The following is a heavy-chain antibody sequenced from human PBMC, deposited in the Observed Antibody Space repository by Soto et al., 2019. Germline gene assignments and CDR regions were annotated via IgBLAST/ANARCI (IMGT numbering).Heavy chain of an antibody. CDR3: ARVYGGNSEGWYFGL. CDR1: GGSISSYY. V-gene: IGHV4-59*01. J-gene: IGHJ2*01. CDR2: IYYSGST. Sequence: QVQLQESGPGLVKPSETLSLTCTVSGGSISSYYWSWIRQPPGKGLEWIGYIYYSGSTNSNPSLTSRVTISVDTCKNQYSMKRSSVTAEDTSVYYCARVYGGNSEGWYFGLWCRGTLVTVSS. D-gene: IGHD2-21*02.